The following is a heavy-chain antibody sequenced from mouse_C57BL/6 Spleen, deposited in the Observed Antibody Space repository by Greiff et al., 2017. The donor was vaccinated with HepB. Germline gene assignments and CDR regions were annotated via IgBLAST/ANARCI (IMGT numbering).Heavy chain of an antibody. D-gene: IGHD1-1*01. CDR3: ARNPTVGGTYAMDY. Sequence: VQLKESGPELVKPGASVKISCKASGYSFTDYNMNWVKQSNGKSLEWIGVINPNYGTTSYNQKFKVKATLTVDQSSSTAYMQLNSLTSEDSAVYYCARNPTVGGTYAMDYWGQGTSVTVSS. CDR1: GYSFTDYN. CDR2: INPNYGTT. J-gene: IGHJ4*01. V-gene: IGHV1-39*01.